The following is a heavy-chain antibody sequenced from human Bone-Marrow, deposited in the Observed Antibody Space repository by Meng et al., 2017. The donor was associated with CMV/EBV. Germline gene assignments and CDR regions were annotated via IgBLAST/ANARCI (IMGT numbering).Heavy chain of an antibody. V-gene: IGHV3-30*04. CDR1: FLSLA. CDR3: ARDSTTYYDFWGGTYNWFDP. J-gene: IGHJ5*02. Sequence: FLSLALHWFRQAPRKGLEWVAVIAYDGSNKYYADSVKGRFTITRDNSKNTLYLQMNSLRAEDTAVYYCARDSTTYYDFWGGTYNWFDPWGQGTLVTVSS. D-gene: IGHD3-3*01. CDR2: IAYDGSNK.